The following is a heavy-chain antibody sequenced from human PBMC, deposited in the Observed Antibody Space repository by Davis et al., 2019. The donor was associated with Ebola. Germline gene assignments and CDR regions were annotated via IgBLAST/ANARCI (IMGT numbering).Heavy chain of an antibody. J-gene: IGHJ4*02. CDR3: AKDIGYDSSGYSGYFDY. CDR2: ISWDGGST. CDR1: GFTFDDYT. D-gene: IGHD3-22*01. Sequence: GGSLRLSCAASGFTFDDYTMHWVRQAPGKGLEWVSLISWDGGSTYYADSVKGRFTISRDNSKNSLYLQMNSLRTEDTALYYCAKDIGYDSSGYSGYFDYWGQGTLVTVSS. V-gene: IGHV3-43*01.